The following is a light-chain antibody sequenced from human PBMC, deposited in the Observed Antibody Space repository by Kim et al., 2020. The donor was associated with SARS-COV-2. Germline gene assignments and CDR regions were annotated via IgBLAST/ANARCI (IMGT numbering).Light chain of an antibody. J-gene: IGKJ1*01. V-gene: IGKV3-20*01. CDR1: QSDSSNY. Sequence: PGERATPSCEASQSDSSNYLALYQQKPAQAPSLLIYGATSRATGIPDRFSGIGSGTDFTLTISRLEPEDFAVYYCQQYGSSSWTFGQGTKVDIK. CDR3: QQYGSSSWT. CDR2: GAT.